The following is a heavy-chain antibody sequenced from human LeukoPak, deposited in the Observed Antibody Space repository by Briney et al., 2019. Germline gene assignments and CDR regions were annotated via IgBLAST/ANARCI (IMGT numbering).Heavy chain of an antibody. V-gene: IGHV3-21*01. CDR1: GFTFSSYT. CDR3: ARGWGFYYFDS. J-gene: IGHJ4*02. D-gene: IGHD1-26*01. Sequence: GGSLRLSCAASGFTFSSYTISWVRQAPGKGLEWVSSFTSSSSSIYYADSVKGRFTISRDNAKNSLYLQLNSLRAEDTAVYYCARGWGFYYFDSWGQGTLVTVSS. CDR2: FTSSSSSI.